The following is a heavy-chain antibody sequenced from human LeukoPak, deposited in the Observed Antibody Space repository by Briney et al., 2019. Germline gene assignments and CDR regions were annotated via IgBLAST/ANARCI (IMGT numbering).Heavy chain of an antibody. D-gene: IGHD5-12*01. J-gene: IGHJ4*02. CDR1: GFTVSSNY. V-gene: IGHV3-66*01. CDR2: IYSGGST. Sequence: GGSLRLSCAASGFTVSSNYMNWVRQAPGKGLEWVSIIYSGGSTYYADSVKGRFTISRDNSKNTLYLQMNSLRAEDTAVYYCARAPVAIAYFDYWGQGTLVTVSS. CDR3: ARAPVAIAYFDY.